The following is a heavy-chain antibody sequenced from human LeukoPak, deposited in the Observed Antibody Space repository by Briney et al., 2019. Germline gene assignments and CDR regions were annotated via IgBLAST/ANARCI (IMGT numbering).Heavy chain of an antibody. CDR3: ARGPENYFDY. Sequence: GGSLRLSCAASGFTFSSYAMSWVRQAPGKVLEWVSAISGSGGSTYYADSVKGRFTISRDNSKNTLYLQMNSLRAEDTAVYYCARGPENYFDYWGQGTLVTVSS. J-gene: IGHJ4*02. CDR2: ISGSGGST. CDR1: GFTFSSYA. V-gene: IGHV3-23*01.